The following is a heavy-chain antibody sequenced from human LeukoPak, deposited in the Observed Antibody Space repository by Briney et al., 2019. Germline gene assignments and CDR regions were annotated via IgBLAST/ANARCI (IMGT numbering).Heavy chain of an antibody. CDR2: IHSDGTT. V-gene: IGHV4-4*09. J-gene: IGHJ4*02. CDR1: GGSLTNYY. CDR3: ARLNFRGGEALHFGS. D-gene: IGHD3-16*01. Sequence: KPSETLSLTCNVSGGSLTNYYWGWIRQPPGKGLEFIGYIHSDGTTNYDSSLQSRVAISLDTSKIQFSLGLYSVTAADTALYFCARLNFRGGEALHFGSWGQGTLVTVSS.